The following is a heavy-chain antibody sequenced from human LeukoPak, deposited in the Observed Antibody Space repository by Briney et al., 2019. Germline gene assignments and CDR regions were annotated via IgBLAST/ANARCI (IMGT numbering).Heavy chain of an antibody. CDR2: VFYSGST. D-gene: IGHD1-26*01. CDR1: GGSISSGSYY. Sequence: SETLSLTCTVSGGSISSGSYYWGWIRQLPGKGLGWIGSVFYSGSTYYNPSLKSRVTISVDTSKNQFSLRLSSVTAADTAVYYCARGGSYTMVKNNWGQGTLVTVSS. CDR3: ARGGSYTMVKNN. V-gene: IGHV4-39*07. J-gene: IGHJ4*02.